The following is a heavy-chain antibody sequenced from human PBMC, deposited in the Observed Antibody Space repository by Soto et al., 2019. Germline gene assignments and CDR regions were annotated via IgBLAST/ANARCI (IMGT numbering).Heavy chain of an antibody. J-gene: IGHJ1*01. CDR2: IYHSGST. CDR3: ASRAGNRPF. Sequence: QVQLQESGPGLVEPSGTLSLTCAVSGGSISTDNWWSWVRQPPGKGLQWIGEIYHSGSTNYSPSLEGRVTISVDKYKNQFSLRLRSVTAADTAVYYCASRAGNRPFWGQGTLVTVSS. V-gene: IGHV4-4*02. CDR1: GGSISTDNW.